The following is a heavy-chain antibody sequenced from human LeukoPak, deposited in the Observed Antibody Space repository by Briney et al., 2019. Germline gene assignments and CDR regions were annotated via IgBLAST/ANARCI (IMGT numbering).Heavy chain of an antibody. CDR1: GFTFSSYA. Sequence: GGSLRLSCAASGFTFSSYAMHWVRQAPGKGLEWVSFIRSHGNNKYYADSVKGRFTISRDNAKNSLYLQMNSLRAEDTAVYYCARDQDGDYGRSLDYWGQGTLVTVSS. J-gene: IGHJ4*02. V-gene: IGHV3-30*02. D-gene: IGHD4-17*01. CDR2: IRSHGNNK. CDR3: ARDQDGDYGRSLDY.